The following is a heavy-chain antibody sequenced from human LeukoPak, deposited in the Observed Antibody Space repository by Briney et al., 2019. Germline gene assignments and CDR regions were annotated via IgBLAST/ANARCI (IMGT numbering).Heavy chain of an antibody. D-gene: IGHD2-15*01. CDR3: ARDSTLGYCSDGSCYFDY. V-gene: IGHV3-33*08. J-gene: IGHJ4*02. Sequence: GGSLRLSCAASGFIFNNYAMNWVRQAPGKGLEWVAVIWYDGSNKYYADSVKGRFTISRDNSKNTLYLQMNSLRAEDTAVYYCARDSTLGYCSDGSCYFDYWGQGTLVTVSS. CDR1: GFIFNNYA. CDR2: IWYDGSNK.